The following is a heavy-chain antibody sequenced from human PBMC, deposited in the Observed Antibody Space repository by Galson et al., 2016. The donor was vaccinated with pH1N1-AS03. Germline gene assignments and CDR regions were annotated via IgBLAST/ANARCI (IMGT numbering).Heavy chain of an antibody. V-gene: IGHV3-9*01. D-gene: IGHD6-19*01. CDR1: GFTFDNYA. CDR2: ISWNSGSI. CDR3: ARWDGIAEAGAGFDF. J-gene: IGHJ4*02. Sequence: SLRLSCAASGFTFDNYAIHWVRQAPGKGLEWVAGISWNSGSIGYADSVKGRFTISRDNAKNSPFLQMNSLRAEDTAFYYCARWDGIAEAGAGFDFWGQGTLVTVSS.